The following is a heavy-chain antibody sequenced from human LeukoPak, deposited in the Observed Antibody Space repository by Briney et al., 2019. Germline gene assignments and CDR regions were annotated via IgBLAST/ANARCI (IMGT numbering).Heavy chain of an antibody. Sequence: SETLSLTCTVSGGSISSSNYYWGWIRQSPGKGLEWIGGIDYSGNTYYNPSLKSRVTISADTPKNQFSLNVNSVTAADTAVYFCVRDLDYYGSGSYYDYWGQGTLVTVSS. D-gene: IGHD3-10*01. V-gene: IGHV4-39*07. CDR3: VRDLDYYGSGSYYDY. CDR1: GGSISSSNYY. CDR2: IDYSGNT. J-gene: IGHJ4*02.